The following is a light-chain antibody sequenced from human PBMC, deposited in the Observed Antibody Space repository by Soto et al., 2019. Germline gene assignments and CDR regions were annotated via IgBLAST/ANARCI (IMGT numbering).Light chain of an antibody. CDR1: QSVSSN. V-gene: IGKV3-15*01. CDR3: QQYNNWPPGVT. J-gene: IGKJ3*01. Sequence: EIVMTQSPATLSVSPGERATLSCRASQSVSSNLAWYQQKPGQAPRLIIYGASTRATGIPARFSGSGSGTEFTLTISSLQSEDFAVYYCQQYNNWPPGVTFGPGTKVDIK. CDR2: GAS.